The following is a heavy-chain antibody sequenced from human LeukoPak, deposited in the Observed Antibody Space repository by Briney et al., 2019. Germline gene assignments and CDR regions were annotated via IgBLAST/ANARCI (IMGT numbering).Heavy chain of an antibody. CDR3: AREGRTSTVTNVFDY. J-gene: IGHJ4*02. D-gene: IGHD4-17*01. Sequence: SETLSLTCTLSGGSVSSSTFFWGWIRQPPGKGLEWIGEINHSGSTNYNPSLKSRVTISVDTSKNQFSLKLSSVTAADTAVYYCAREGRTSTVTNVFDYWGQGTLVTVSS. CDR1: GGSVSSSTFF. CDR2: INHSGST. V-gene: IGHV4-39*07.